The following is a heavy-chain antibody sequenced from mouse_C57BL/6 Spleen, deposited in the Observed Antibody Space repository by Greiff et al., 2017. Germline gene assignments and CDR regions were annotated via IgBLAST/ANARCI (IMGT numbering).Heavy chain of an antibody. Sequence: VQLQQSGPELVKPGASVKISCKASGYSFTGYYMNWVKQSPEKSLEWIGEINPSTGGTTYNQKFKAKATLTVDKSSSTAYMQLKSLTSEDSAVYYCARRDYGSIYYFDYWGQGTTRTVSS. D-gene: IGHD1-1*01. CDR1: GYSFTGYY. CDR3: ARRDYGSIYYFDY. CDR2: INPSTGGT. V-gene: IGHV1-42*01. J-gene: IGHJ2*01.